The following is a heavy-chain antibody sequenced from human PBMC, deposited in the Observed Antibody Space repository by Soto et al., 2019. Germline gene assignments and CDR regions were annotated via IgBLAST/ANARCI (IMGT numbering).Heavy chain of an antibody. CDR2: VYNSGST. D-gene: IGHD6-13*01. Sequence: SETLSLTCTVSGGSISSNNWTWIRQPPGKGLEWIGYVYNSGSTSYNPSLKSRVTISEDTANSQFSLKVNSMTAADTAVYYCARYRREAVAGYTLDNWGQGILVTFS. CDR1: GGSISSNN. CDR3: ARYRREAVAGYTLDN. V-gene: IGHV4-59*01. J-gene: IGHJ4*02.